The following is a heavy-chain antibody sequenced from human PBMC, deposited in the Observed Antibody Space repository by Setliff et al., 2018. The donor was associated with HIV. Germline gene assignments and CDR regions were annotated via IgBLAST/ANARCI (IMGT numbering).Heavy chain of an antibody. CDR3: ASSVDNYGDNRWFDP. J-gene: IGHJ5*02. Sequence: ASVKVSCKASGYTFTSYGISWVRQAPGQGLEWMGWISAYNGNTNYAQNFQGRVTMTTDTSTSTVHMELRSLRSDDTAVYYCASSVDNYGDNRWFDPWGQGTLVTVSS. CDR1: GYTFTSYG. D-gene: IGHD4-17*01. CDR2: ISAYNGNT. V-gene: IGHV1-18*01.